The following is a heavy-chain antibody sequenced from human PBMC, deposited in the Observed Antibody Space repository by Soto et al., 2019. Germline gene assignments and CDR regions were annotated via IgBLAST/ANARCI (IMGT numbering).Heavy chain of an antibody. D-gene: IGHD3-22*01. Sequence: QVQLVQSGAEVKKPGSSVKVSCKASGGTFSSYAISWVRQAPGQGLEWMGGLIPIFGTADYAQKFQGRVTITADEATSTAYMELGSLRSEDSAVYYCASHYDSSGYYYRGLDYWGQGTLVTVSS. CDR1: GGTFSSYA. J-gene: IGHJ4*02. CDR3: ASHYDSSGYYYRGLDY. CDR2: LIPIFGTA. V-gene: IGHV1-69*12.